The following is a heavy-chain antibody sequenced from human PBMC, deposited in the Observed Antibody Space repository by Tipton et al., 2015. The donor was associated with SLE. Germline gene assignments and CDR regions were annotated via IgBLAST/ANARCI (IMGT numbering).Heavy chain of an antibody. Sequence: TLSLTCTVSGDTISSHYLSWLRQPPGKGLEWIGYISYSGGTNYSPSLKRRVTISLDTSKTQFSLKLRSVTAADTAVYYRTREPPSDTAAGRLDYWGQGTLVTVSP. CDR1: GDTISSHY. V-gene: IGHV4-59*11. CDR2: ISYSGGT. D-gene: IGHD6-13*01. CDR3: TREPPSDTAAGRLDY. J-gene: IGHJ4*02.